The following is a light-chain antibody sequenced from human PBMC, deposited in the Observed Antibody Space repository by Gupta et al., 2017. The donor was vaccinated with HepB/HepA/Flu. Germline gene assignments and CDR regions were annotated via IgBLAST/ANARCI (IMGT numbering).Light chain of an antibody. Sequence: DIQFTQSPSFLSASVGDRVTITCRASQDINSNLIWYQQKPGKAPKLLIYSASTVQSGVPSRFSGSRSAGSLTLIIISRPPEDFVTYCCRQGDTYPITFGQGTRLDIK. CDR3: RQGDTYPIT. CDR2: SAS. J-gene: IGKJ5*01. CDR1: QDINSN. V-gene: IGKV1-9*01.